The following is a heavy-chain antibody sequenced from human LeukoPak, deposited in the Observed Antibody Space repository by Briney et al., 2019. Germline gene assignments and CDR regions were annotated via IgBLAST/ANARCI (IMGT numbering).Heavy chain of an antibody. CDR1: GFTFSSYG. CDR2: IWYDGSNK. V-gene: IGHV3-33*01. Sequence: GGSLRLSCAASGFTFSSYGMHWVRQAPGKRLEWVAVIWYDGSNKYYADSVKGRFTISRDNSKNTLYLQMNSLRAEDTAVYYCARDIGVVVAASMDYWGQGTLVTVSS. J-gene: IGHJ4*02. CDR3: ARDIGVVVAASMDY. D-gene: IGHD2-15*01.